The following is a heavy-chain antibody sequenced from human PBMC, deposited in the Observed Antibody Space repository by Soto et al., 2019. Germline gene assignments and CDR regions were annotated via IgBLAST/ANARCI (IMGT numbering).Heavy chain of an antibody. J-gene: IGHJ6*02. CDR3: SRVGCSNSRCYTRGMDV. D-gene: IGHD2-2*01. CDR2: IYSDGTT. Sequence: SETLSLTCTVSGGSISGYYWSWVRQPAGKGLEWVGRIYSDGTTNYSPSLKSRVTMSLDTSKDQFSLHLNSVTAADTAVYYCSRVGCSNSRCYTRGMDVWGQGTTVTVS. V-gene: IGHV4-4*07. CDR1: GGSISGYY.